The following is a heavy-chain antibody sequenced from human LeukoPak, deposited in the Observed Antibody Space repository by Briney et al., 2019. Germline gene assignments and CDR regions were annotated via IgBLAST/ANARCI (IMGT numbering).Heavy chain of an antibody. CDR2: IYYSGST. CDR1: GGSISSSSYY. D-gene: IGHD6-13*01. V-gene: IGHV4-39*01. Sequence: SETLSLTCTVSGGSISSSSYYWGWIRQPPGKGLEWIGSIYYSGSTYYNPSLKSRVTISVDTSKNQFSLKLSSVTAADTAVYYCARLSSSWRWYFDLWGRGTLVTVSS. J-gene: IGHJ2*01. CDR3: ARLSSSWRWYFDL.